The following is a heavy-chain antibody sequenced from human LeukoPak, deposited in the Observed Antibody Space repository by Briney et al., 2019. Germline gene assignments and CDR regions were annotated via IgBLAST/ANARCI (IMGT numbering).Heavy chain of an antibody. Sequence: GGSLTLSCAASGFTFSSYWMYWVRQAPGKGLVWVARINGDGSSTRYADSVKGRFTIPRDNAKNTLYLHMNSLRAEDTAVYSCARELVVRAGYYFDNWGQGTLVTVSS. J-gene: IGHJ4*02. V-gene: IGHV3-74*01. CDR1: GFTFSSYW. CDR3: ARELVVRAGYYFDN. D-gene: IGHD2-2*01. CDR2: INGDGSST.